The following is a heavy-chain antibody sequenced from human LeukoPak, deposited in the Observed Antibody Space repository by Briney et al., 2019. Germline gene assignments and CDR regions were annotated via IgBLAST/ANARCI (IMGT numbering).Heavy chain of an antibody. CDR3: ARRASYEGRNFDY. D-gene: IGHD5-18*01. CDR1: GYTFTGYY. V-gene: IGHV1-2*06. CDR2: INPNSGGT. J-gene: IGHJ4*02. Sequence: ASVKVSCTASGYTFTGYYMHWVRQAPGQGLEWMGRINPNSGGTNYAQKFQGRVTMTRDTSISTAYMELSRLRSDDTAVYYCARRASYEGRNFDYWGQGTLVTVSS.